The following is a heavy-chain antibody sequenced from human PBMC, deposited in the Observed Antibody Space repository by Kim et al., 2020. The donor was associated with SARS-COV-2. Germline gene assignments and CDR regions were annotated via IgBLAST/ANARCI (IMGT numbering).Heavy chain of an antibody. CDR3: ASGTSGYYSKHDP. Sequence: SVKVSCKASGDTFSSYAISWVRQAPGQGLEWMGGIIPIFGTANYAQKFQGRVTITADESTSTAYMELSSLRSEDTAVYYCASGTSGYYSKHDPWGQGTLVTVSS. J-gene: IGHJ5*02. CDR1: GDTFSSYA. D-gene: IGHD3-22*01. CDR2: IIPIFGTA. V-gene: IGHV1-69*13.